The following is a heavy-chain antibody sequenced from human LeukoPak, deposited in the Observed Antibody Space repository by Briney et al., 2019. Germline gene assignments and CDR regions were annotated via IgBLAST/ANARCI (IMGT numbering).Heavy chain of an antibody. D-gene: IGHD3-10*01. CDR1: GGSISSGDYY. J-gene: IGHJ5*02. V-gene: IGHV4-30-4*01. CDR2: IYYSGST. Sequence: SGTLSLTCTVSGGSISSGDYYWSWIRQPPGTGLEWIGYIYYSGSTYYNPSLKSRVTISVDTSKNQFSLKLSSVTAADTAVYYCARAWVGELGGWFDPWGQGTLVTVSS. CDR3: ARAWVGELGGWFDP.